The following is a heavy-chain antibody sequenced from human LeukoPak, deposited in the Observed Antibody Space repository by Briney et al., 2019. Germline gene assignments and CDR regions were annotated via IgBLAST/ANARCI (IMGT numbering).Heavy chain of an antibody. CDR3: TREAERWLQFKAATYYYMDV. J-gene: IGHJ6*03. CDR1: GFTFSSYW. CDR2: INTDGSST. Sequence: SGGSLRLSCAASGFTFSSYWMHWVRQAPGEGLVWVSRINTDGSSTNYAYSVKGRFTISRDNAKNTLYLQMNSMKTDDTAVYYCTREAERWLQFKAATYYYMDVWGKGTTVTVSS. V-gene: IGHV3-74*01. D-gene: IGHD5-24*01.